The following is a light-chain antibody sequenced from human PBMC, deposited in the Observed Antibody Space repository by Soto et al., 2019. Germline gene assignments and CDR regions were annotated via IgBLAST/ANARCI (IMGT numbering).Light chain of an antibody. J-gene: IGLJ2*01. V-gene: IGLV2-14*01. CDR1: SSHIGVYDY. CDR3: TSYASGSGHVV. Sequence: QSALTQPPSVSGSPGQSITLSCTVSSSHIGVYDYVPWYQPHTGKAPKLILYGDSNRPSGVSNRFSGSKSGNPASLTISGLQAEDEADYYCTSYASGSGHVVFGGGTKLTVL. CDR2: GDS.